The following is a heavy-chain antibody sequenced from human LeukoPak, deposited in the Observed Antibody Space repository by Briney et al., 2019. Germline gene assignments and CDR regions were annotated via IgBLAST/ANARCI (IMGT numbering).Heavy chain of an antibody. J-gene: IGHJ4*02. CDR1: GYSISSGYY. CDR2: IYHSGST. Sequence: SETLSLTCTVSGYSISSGYYWGWIRQPPGKGLEWIGSIYHSGSTYYNPSLKSRVTISVDTSKNQFSLKLSSVTAADTAVYYCARDLYDSSGYQYYFDYWGQGTLVTVSS. D-gene: IGHD3-22*01. V-gene: IGHV4-38-2*02. CDR3: ARDLYDSSGYQYYFDY.